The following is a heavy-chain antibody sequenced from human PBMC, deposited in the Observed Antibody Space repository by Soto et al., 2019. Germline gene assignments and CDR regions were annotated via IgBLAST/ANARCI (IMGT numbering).Heavy chain of an antibody. CDR3: ASYYYDSSGYYHGFDY. V-gene: IGHV4-39*01. CDR2: IYYSGRT. Sequence: SETLSLTCTVSGGSISSSSYYWGWIRQPPGKGLEWIGSIYYSGRTYYNPSLKSRVTISVDTSKNQFSLKLSSVTAADTAVYYCASYYYDSSGYYHGFDYWGQGALVTVSS. D-gene: IGHD3-22*01. J-gene: IGHJ4*02. CDR1: GGSISSSSYY.